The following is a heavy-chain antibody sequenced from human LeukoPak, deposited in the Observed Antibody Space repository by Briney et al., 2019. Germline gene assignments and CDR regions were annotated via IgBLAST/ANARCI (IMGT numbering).Heavy chain of an antibody. V-gene: IGHV1-69*06. CDR3: ARLRFLEWLLSPRQFDY. D-gene: IGHD3-3*01. J-gene: IGHJ4*02. CDR2: IIPIFGTA. CDR1: GGTFSSYA. Sequence: GASVKVSCKASGGTFSSYAISWVRQAPGQGLEWMGGIIPIFGTANYAQKFQGRVTITADTSTSTAYMELRSLRSDDTAVYYCARLRFLEWLLSPRQFDYWGQGTLVTVSS.